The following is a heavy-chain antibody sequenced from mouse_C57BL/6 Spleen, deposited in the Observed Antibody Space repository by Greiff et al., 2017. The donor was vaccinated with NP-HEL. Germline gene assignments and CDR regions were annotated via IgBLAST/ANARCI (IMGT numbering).Heavy chain of an antibody. CDR1: GYTFTSYG. V-gene: IGHV1-81*01. CDR2: IYPRSGNT. CDR3: ARSYYYGSYYYAMDY. Sequence: QVQLQQSGAELARPGASVKLSCKASGYTFTSYGISWVKQRTGQGLEWIGEIYPRSGNTYYNEKFKGKATLTADKSSSTAYMELRSLTSEDSAVYFCARSYYYGSYYYAMDYWGQGTSVTVSS. D-gene: IGHD1-1*01. J-gene: IGHJ4*01.